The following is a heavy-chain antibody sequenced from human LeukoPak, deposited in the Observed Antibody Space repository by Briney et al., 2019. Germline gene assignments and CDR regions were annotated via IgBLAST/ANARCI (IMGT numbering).Heavy chain of an antibody. J-gene: IGHJ1*01. V-gene: IGHV3-7*04. Sequence: GGSLRLSCAASGFSFSSYWMSWVRQAPGKGLEWVANIKEDGSVKYYVDSVKGRFTVSRDNAKNSVDLQMNSLRAEDTAVYYCAWDENFQHWGQGTLVTVSS. CDR1: GFSFSSYW. CDR2: IKEDGSVK. CDR3: AWDENFQH.